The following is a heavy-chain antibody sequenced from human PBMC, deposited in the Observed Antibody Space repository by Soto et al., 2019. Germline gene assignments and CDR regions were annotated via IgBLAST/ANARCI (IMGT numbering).Heavy chain of an antibody. J-gene: IGHJ4*02. CDR1: GFTFSSYT. CDR2: ISSSSSTI. Sequence: GGSLRLSCAASGFTFSSYTMNWVRQAPGKGLEWVSYISSSSSTIYYADSVKGRFTISRDNAKNSVYLQMNSLRDEETAVYYCARRNWNYYYFDSWGQGTLVTVSS. V-gene: IGHV3-48*02. CDR3: ARRNWNYYYFDS. D-gene: IGHD1-7*01.